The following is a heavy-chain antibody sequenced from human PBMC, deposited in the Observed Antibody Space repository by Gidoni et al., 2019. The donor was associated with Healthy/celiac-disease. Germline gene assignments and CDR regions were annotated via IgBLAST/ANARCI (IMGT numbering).Heavy chain of an antibody. J-gene: IGHJ6*03. D-gene: IGHD2-8*01. V-gene: IGHV1-8*01. CDR3: ARGQPPYCTNGVCYGPYYFYYYMDV. CDR1: GYTFTSYD. Sequence: QVQLVQSGAEVKKPGASVKVSCKASGYTFTSYDINWVRQATGQGLEWMGWMNPNSGNTGYAQKFQGRVTMTRNTSISTAYMELSSLRSEDTAVYYCARGQPPYCTNGVCYGPYYFYYYMDVWGKGTTVTVSS. CDR2: MNPNSGNT.